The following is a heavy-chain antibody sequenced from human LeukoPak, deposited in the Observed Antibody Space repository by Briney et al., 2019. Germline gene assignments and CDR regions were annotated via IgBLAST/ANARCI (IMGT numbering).Heavy chain of an antibody. CDR3: ARDPDHGALDY. CDR2: MNPDGSVK. J-gene: IGHJ4*02. D-gene: IGHD3-10*01. V-gene: IGHV3-7*01. Sequence: PGGSLRLSCAASGFTFDNSWMTRVRQAPGKGLEWVGDMNPDGSVKAYVDSVKGRFTMSRDNTEKYLYLQMNSLRADDTAIYYCARDPDHGALDYWGQGTLVTVSS. CDR1: GFTFDNSW.